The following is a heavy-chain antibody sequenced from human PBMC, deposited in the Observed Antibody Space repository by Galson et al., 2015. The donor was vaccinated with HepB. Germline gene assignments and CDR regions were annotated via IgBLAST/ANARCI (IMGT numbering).Heavy chain of an antibody. D-gene: IGHD5-18*01. V-gene: IGHV1-69*13. CDR3: ASSRRKRSYSYGANFDY. Sequence: SVKVSCKASGGTFSSYAISWVRQAPGQGLEWMGGIIPIFGTANYAQKFQGRVTITADESTSTAYMELSSLRSEDTAVYYCASSRRKRSYSYGANFDYWGQGTLVTVSS. J-gene: IGHJ4*02. CDR2: IIPIFGTA. CDR1: GGTFSSYA.